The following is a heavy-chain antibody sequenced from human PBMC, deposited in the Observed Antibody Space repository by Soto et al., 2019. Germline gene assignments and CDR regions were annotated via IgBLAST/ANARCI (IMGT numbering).Heavy chain of an antibody. D-gene: IGHD6-6*01. V-gene: IGHV5-51*01. CDR3: ARLDSSSSGYYYGMDV. CDR1: GYSFTSYW. CDR2: IYPGDSDT. Sequence: PGESLKISCKGSGYSFTSYWIGWVRQMPGKGLEWMGIIYPGDSDTRYSPSFQGQVTISADKSISTAYLQWSSLKASDTAMYHCARLDSSSSGYYYGMDVWGQGTTVTVSS. J-gene: IGHJ6*02.